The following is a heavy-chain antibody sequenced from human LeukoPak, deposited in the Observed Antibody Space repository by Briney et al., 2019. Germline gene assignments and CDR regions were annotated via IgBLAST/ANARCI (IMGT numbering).Heavy chain of an antibody. CDR1: GFTFSSYA. Sequence: GRSLRLSCAASGFTFSSYAMHWVRQAPGKGLEWVAVISYDGSNKYYADSVKGRFTISRDNSKNTLYLQMNSLRAEDTAVYYCARDGAIGSSSWYAAFWYWGQGTLVTVSS. CDR2: ISYDGSNK. D-gene: IGHD6-13*01. J-gene: IGHJ4*02. V-gene: IGHV3-30*04. CDR3: ARDGAIGSSSWYAAFWY.